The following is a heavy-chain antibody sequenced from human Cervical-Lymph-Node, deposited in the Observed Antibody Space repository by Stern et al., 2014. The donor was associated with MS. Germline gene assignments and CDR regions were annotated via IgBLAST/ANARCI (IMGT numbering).Heavy chain of an antibody. J-gene: IGHJ4*02. D-gene: IGHD6-19*01. CDR2: ISYDGSNK. V-gene: IGHV3-30*18. CDR3: AKAGWPRSIAVATPY. CDR1: GFTFSSYG. Sequence: VQLVESGGGVVQPGRSLRLSCAASGFTFSSYGLHWVRQAPGKGLGWVAVISYDGSNKYYADSVKGRFTISRDNSKNTLYLQMNSLRAEDTAVYYCAKAGWPRSIAVATPYWGQGTLVTVSS.